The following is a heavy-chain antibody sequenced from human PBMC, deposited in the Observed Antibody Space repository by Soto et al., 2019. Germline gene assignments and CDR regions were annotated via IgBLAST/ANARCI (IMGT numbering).Heavy chain of an antibody. J-gene: IGHJ3*01. CDR2: IGSGDT. V-gene: IGHV1-18*01. CDR1: GYSFDSYA. Sequence: QVQLVQSGATQEKPGASVKVSCEAFGYSFDSYAYSWVRQAPGQGLEWMGRIGSGDTNYAQKLQGRVTMTTDKSTNTASMDLRSLRSDDTALYYCARANAPSGFDLGGQGTMVTVYS. D-gene: IGHD2-2*01. CDR3: ARANAPSGFDL.